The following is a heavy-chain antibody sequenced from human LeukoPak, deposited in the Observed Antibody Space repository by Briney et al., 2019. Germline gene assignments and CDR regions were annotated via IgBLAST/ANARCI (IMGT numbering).Heavy chain of an antibody. CDR1: GYTFTSYY. Sequence: WASVKVSCKASGYTFTSYYMHWVRQAPGQGLEWMGWINPNTGDTNYAQKFQGRVTMTRDTSISTAYMELTRLRSDDTAVYYCARGYYDSSAYYSADYWGQGTLVTVSS. CDR3: ARGYYDSSAYYSADY. J-gene: IGHJ4*02. CDR2: INPNTGDT. D-gene: IGHD3-22*01. V-gene: IGHV1-2*02.